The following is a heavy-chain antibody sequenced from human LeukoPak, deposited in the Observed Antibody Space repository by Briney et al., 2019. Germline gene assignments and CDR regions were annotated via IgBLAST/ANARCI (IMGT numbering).Heavy chain of an antibody. D-gene: IGHD3-9*01. Sequence: GAPVKVSCKASGGTFSSYTISWVRQAPGQGLEWMGGIIPIFGTANHAQKFQGRVTITADESTSTAYMELSSLGSEDTAAYYCARSPPQNFDILTGYFADWGQGTLVTVSS. CDR1: GGTFSSYT. CDR2: IIPIFGTA. V-gene: IGHV1-69*13. CDR3: ARSPPQNFDILTGYFAD. J-gene: IGHJ4*02.